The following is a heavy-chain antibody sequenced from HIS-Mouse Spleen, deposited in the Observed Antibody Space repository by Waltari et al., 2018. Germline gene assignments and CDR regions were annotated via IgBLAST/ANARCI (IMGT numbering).Heavy chain of an antibody. J-gene: IGHJ2*01. CDR1: GGSISSYY. CDR3: ARASRDLLLPRYFDL. CDR2: YYSGST. Sequence: QVQLQESGPGLVKPSETLSLTCTVSGGSISSYYWSWIRQPPGKGLELIGYYSGSTNYSPPLKRRVTISVDTSKNQFSLKLSSVTAADTAVYYCARASRDLLLPRYFDLWGRGTLVTVSS. V-gene: IGHV4-59*01.